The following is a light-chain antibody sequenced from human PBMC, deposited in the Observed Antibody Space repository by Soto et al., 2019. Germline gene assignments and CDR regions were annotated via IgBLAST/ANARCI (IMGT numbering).Light chain of an antibody. Sequence: EIVLTQSPGTLSLSPGERATLSCRASRSLSSSYVVWYQQKPGQAPRLLIYAASRRATGIPDRCSGSGSATEYPLTIRRLEPEDFAVYYCQQQGTFGQGTKLEIK. J-gene: IGKJ2*01. V-gene: IGKV3-20*01. CDR2: AAS. CDR1: RSLSSSY. CDR3: QQQGT.